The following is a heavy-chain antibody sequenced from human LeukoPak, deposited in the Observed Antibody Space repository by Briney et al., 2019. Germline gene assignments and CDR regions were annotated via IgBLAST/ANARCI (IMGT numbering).Heavy chain of an antibody. V-gene: IGHV4-34*01. CDR2: INHSGST. D-gene: IGHD3-22*01. Sequence: SETLSLTCAVYGGSFSVYYWSWIRQPPGKGLEWIGEINHSGSTNYNPSLKSRVTISVDTSKNQFSLKLSSVTAADTAVYYCARGTSGWLLMYYFDYWGQGTLVTVSS. J-gene: IGHJ4*02. CDR1: GGSFSVYY. CDR3: ARGTSGWLLMYYFDY.